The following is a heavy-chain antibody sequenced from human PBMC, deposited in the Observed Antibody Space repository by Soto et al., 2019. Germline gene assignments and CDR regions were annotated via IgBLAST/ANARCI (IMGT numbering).Heavy chain of an antibody. V-gene: IGHV1-3*01. CDR1: GYTFTSYA. J-gene: IGHJ4*02. D-gene: IGHD3-10*01. CDR2: INAGNGNT. CDR3: ARSSSGSYYQQY. Sequence: ASVKVSCKASGYTFTSYAIHWVRQDPGQRLEWMGWINAGNGNTKYSQKFQGRVTITRDTSKNQFSLRLSSVTAADTAVYYCARSSSGSYYQQYWGQGALVTVSS.